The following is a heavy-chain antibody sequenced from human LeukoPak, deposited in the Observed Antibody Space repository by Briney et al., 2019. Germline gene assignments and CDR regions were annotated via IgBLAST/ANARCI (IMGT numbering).Heavy chain of an antibody. D-gene: IGHD3-16*01. V-gene: IGHV3-74*01. CDR3: TRSLGD. CDR1: GFNFSNQW. J-gene: IGHJ4*02. Sequence: GGSLRLSCAASGFNFSNQWMHWVRQAPGKGLMWVSQIKPDGSATSYSDSVRGRFTISRDNAKNTLDLLMSSLRAEDTAVYYCTRSLGDWGQGTLVTVSS. CDR2: IKPDGSAT.